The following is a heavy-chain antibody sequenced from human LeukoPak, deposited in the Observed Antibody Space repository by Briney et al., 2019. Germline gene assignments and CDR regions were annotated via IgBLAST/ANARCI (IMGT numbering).Heavy chain of an antibody. Sequence: PSETLSLTCTVSGGSISSSYWSWIRQPPGKGLEWVGYIYYSGSTNYNPSLKSRVTISVDTSKNQFSLKLSSVTAADTAVYYCARLYYDSRGYYSVYWGQGTLVTVSS. D-gene: IGHD3-22*01. J-gene: IGHJ4*02. CDR2: IYYSGST. CDR1: GGSISSSY. V-gene: IGHV4-59*01. CDR3: ARLYYDSRGYYSVY.